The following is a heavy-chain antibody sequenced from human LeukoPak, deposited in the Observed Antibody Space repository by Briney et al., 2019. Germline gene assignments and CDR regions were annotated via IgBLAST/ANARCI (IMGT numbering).Heavy chain of an antibody. CDR2: IYTSGST. J-gene: IGHJ6*03. V-gene: IGHV4-4*07. CDR1: GGSISSYY. CDR3: ARGTPYTSIAARFYYYYVDV. Sequence: PSETLSLTCTVSGGSISSYYWSWIRQPAGKGLEWIGRIYTSGSTNYNPSLKSRVTMSVDTSKNQFSLKLSSVTAADTAVYYCARGTPYTSIAARFYYYYVDVWGKGTTVTVSS. D-gene: IGHD6-6*01.